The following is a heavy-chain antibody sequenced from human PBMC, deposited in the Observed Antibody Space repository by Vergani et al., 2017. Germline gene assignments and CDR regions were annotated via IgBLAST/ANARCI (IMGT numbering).Heavy chain of an antibody. D-gene: IGHD3-10*01. Sequence: QVQLQESGPGLVKPSQTLSLTCTVSGGSISSGGYYWSWIRQPPGKGLGWIGYIYYSGSTNYNPSRKSRVTISVDTSKNQFSLKLSSVTAADTAVYYCARGGLWFGDRSVWGQGTLVTVSS. CDR3: ARGGLWFGDRSV. CDR2: IYYSGST. J-gene: IGHJ4*02. CDR1: GGSISSGGYY. V-gene: IGHV4-61*08.